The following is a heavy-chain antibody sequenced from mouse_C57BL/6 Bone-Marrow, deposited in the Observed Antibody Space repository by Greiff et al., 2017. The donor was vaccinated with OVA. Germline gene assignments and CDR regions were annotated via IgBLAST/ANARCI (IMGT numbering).Heavy chain of an antibody. J-gene: IGHJ1*03. CDR2: IDPSDSYT. V-gene: IGHV1-59*01. Sequence: QVQLQQPGAELVRPGTSVTLSCKASGYTFTSYWMPWVKQRPGQGLEWIGVIDPSDSYTNYNQKFKGKATLTVDTSSSTAYMQLSSLTSEDSAVYYCAYYSNFYWYFDVWGTGTTVTVSS. D-gene: IGHD2-5*01. CDR1: GYTFTSYW. CDR3: AYYSNFYWYFDV.